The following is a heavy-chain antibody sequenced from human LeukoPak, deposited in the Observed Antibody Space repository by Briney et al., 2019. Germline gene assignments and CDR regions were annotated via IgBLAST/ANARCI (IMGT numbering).Heavy chain of an antibody. CDR3: AKENYGDSTGGRFQH. V-gene: IGHV3-23*01. CDR1: GFTFTSSA. Sequence: GGSLRLSCAASGFTFTSSAMSWVRQAPGKGLEWVSVISGSGHTTDYADSVKGRFTISRVNSKNTLYLQMNSLRAEDTAVYYCAKENYGDSTGGRFQHWGQGTLVTVSS. D-gene: IGHD4-17*01. J-gene: IGHJ1*01. CDR2: ISGSGHTT.